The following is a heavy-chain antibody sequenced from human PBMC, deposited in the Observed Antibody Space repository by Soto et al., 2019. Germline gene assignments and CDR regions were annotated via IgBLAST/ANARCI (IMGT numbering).Heavy chain of an antibody. Sequence: QVQLQESGPGLVKPSQTLSLTCTVSGGSISSGGYYWSWIRQHPGKGLEWIGYIYYSGSTYYNPSLKSRVTISVDTSKNQFSLKLSSVTAADTAVYYCARDVGLGVVPAANFNYYYYGMDVWGQGTTVTVSS. CDR2: IYYSGST. D-gene: IGHD2-2*01. J-gene: IGHJ6*02. CDR1: GGSISSGGYY. V-gene: IGHV4-31*03. CDR3: ARDVGLGVVPAANFNYYYYGMDV.